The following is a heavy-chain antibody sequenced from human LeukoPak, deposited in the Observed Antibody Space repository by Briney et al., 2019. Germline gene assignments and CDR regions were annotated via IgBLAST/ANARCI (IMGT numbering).Heavy chain of an antibody. CDR1: GGSFSGYY. CDR3: ARLGLAVSGPIS. V-gene: IGHV4-34*01. J-gene: IGHJ5*02. Sequence: PSETLSLTCAVYGGSFSGYYWSWIRQPPGKGLEWIGEINHSGSTNYNPSLKSRVTIPVDTSKNQFSLKLSSVTAADTAVYYCARLGLAVSGPISWGQGTLVTVSS. CDR2: INHSGST. D-gene: IGHD3-3*01.